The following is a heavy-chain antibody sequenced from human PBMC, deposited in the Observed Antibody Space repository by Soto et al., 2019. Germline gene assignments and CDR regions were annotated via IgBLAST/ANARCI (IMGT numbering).Heavy chain of an antibody. J-gene: IGHJ3*02. CDR1: GYTFSTSG. CDR3: ALYGAKKTDAFDI. D-gene: IGHD4-17*01. CDR2: ISAYNGNT. Sequence: GASVKVSCKASGYTFSTSGITWVRQAPGQGLEWMGWISAYNGNTNYAQKLQGRVTMTTDTSTSTAYMELRSLRSDDTAVYYCALYGAKKTDAFDIWGQGTMVTVSS. V-gene: IGHV1-18*01.